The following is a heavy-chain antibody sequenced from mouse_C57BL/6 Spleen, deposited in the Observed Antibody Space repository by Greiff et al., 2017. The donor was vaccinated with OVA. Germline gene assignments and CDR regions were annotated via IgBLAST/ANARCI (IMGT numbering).Heavy chain of an antibody. CDR3: SRRGDGYYPWYFDD. V-gene: IGHV1-61*01. CDR2: IYPSDSET. CDR1: GYTFTSYW. J-gene: IGHJ1*03. D-gene: IGHD2-3*01. Sequence: QVQLQQPGAELVRPGSSVKLSCKASGYTFTSYWMDWVKQRPGQGLEWIGNIYPSDSETHYNQKFKDKATLTVDNSSSTAYMQLSSLTSEDSAVYYCSRRGDGYYPWYFDDWGTGTTVTVSS.